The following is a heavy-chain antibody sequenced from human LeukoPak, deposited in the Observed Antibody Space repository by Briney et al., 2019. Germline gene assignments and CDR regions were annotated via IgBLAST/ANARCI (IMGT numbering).Heavy chain of an antibody. V-gene: IGHV4-38-2*02. CDR3: AREGNWGPENWFDP. D-gene: IGHD7-27*01. Sequence: PSETLSLTCTVSGYSISSGYYWGWIRQPPGKGLEWIGSIYHSGSTYYNPSLKSRVTISVDTSKNQFSLKLSSVTAADTAVYYCAREGNWGPENWFDPWGQGTLVTVSS. J-gene: IGHJ5*02. CDR1: GYSISSGYY. CDR2: IYHSGST.